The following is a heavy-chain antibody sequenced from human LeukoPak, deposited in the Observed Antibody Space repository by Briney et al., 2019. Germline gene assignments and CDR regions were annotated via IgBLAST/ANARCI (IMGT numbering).Heavy chain of an antibody. J-gene: IGHJ4*02. CDR2: IKQDGSER. D-gene: IGHD1-7*01. CDR3: AKDRLGRLELPFDY. Sequence: GGSLRLSCAASGFTFSKYWMNWVRQAPGKGLEWVANIKQDGSERYYVDSVKGRFTISRDNAKKLLSLQMNSLRAEDTAVYYCAKDRLGRLELPFDYWGQGTLVTVSS. V-gene: IGHV3-7*01. CDR1: GFTFSKYW.